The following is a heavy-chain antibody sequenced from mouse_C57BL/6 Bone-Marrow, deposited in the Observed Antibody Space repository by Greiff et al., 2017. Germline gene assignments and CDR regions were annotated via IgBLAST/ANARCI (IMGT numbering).Heavy chain of an antibody. CDR2: IYPGDGDT. CDR3: ATYYYGTQDAMDY. J-gene: IGHJ4*01. D-gene: IGHD1-1*01. V-gene: IGHV1-80*01. CDR1: GYAFSSYW. Sequence: VQLQQSGAELVKPGASVKISCKASGYAFSSYWMNWVKLRPGKGLEWIGQIYPGDGDTNYNGKFKGKATLTADKSSSTAYMQLSSLTSEDSAVYFCATYYYGTQDAMDYWGQGTSVTVSS.